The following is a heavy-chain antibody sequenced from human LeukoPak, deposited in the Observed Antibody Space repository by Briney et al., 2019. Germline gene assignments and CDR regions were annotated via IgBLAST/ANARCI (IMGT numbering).Heavy chain of an antibody. D-gene: IGHD4-17*01. CDR1: GGSFSGYY. V-gene: IGHV4-34*01. Sequence: SETLSLTCAVYGGSFSGYYWSWIRQPPGKGLEWIGEINHSGSTNYNPSLKSRVTISVDTSKNQFSLKLSSATAADTAVYYCARGPRLPTVTTPPGYYYYYYMDVWGKGTTVTVSS. CDR2: INHSGST. J-gene: IGHJ6*03. CDR3: ARGPRLPTVTTPPGYYYYYYMDV.